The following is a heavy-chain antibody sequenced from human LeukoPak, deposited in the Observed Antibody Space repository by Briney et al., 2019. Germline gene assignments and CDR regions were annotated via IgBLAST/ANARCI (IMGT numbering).Heavy chain of an antibody. CDR3: TRDLTGTTLSENDY. J-gene: IGHJ4*02. CDR1: GLSVRGSY. D-gene: IGHD1-14*01. Sequence: GGSLRLSCEVSGLSVRGSYMSWVRQAPGKGLEWVSVIYSGDRRYYADSVKGRFTISRDTSKNTLYLQMNNLRADDTARYYCTRDLTGTTLSENDYWGQGTLVTISS. V-gene: IGHV3-53*01. CDR2: IYSGDRR.